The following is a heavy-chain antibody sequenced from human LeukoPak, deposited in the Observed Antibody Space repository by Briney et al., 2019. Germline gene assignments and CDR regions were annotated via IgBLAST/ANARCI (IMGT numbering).Heavy chain of an antibody. CDR3: ARDRLNIVVVPAAIPIDY. D-gene: IGHD2-2*02. J-gene: IGHJ4*02. Sequence: GGSLRLSCAASGFTFSDYYMSWIRQAPGKGLEWVSYISSSGSTIHYADSVKGRFTISRDNAKNSLYLQMNSLRAEDTAVYYCARDRLNIVVVPAAIPIDYWGQGTLVTVSS. V-gene: IGHV3-11*04. CDR2: ISSSGSTI. CDR1: GFTFSDYY.